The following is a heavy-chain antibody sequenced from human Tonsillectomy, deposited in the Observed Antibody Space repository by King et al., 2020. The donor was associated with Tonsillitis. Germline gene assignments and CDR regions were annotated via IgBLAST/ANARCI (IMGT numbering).Heavy chain of an antibody. D-gene: IGHD5-18*01. CDR2: IYTSGST. J-gene: IGHJ4*02. CDR3: ARGSRERGYSYVFSDY. CDR1: GGSISSGSYY. Sequence: VQLQESGPGLVKPSQTLSLTCTVSGGSISSGSYYWSWIRQPAGKGLEWIGRIYTSGSTNHNPSLNGQVTISVYTSKNQFSLKLSSVTAADPAGYYCARGSRERGYSYVFSDYWGQGTLVTVSS. V-gene: IGHV4-61*02.